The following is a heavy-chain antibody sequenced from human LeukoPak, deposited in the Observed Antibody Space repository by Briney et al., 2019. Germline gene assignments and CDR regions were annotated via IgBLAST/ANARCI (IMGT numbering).Heavy chain of an antibody. V-gene: IGHV3-23*01. CDR1: GFTFGSYA. J-gene: IGHJ3*02. D-gene: IGHD3-22*01. CDR2: ISGSGGST. CDR3: AKAERITIIVVVIVAFDI. Sequence: GGSLRLSCAASGFTFGSYAMSWVRQAPGKGLEWVSAISGSGGSTYYADSVKGRFTISRDNSKNTLYLQMNSLRAEDTAVYYCAKAERITIIVVVIVAFDIWGQGTMVTVSS.